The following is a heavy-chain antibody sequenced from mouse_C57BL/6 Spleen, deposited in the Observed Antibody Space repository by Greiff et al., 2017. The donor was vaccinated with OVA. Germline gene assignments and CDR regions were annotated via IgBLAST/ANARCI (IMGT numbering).Heavy chain of an antibody. CDR3: ARETYGSSYNY. J-gene: IGHJ2*01. Sequence: QVQLQQSGPELVKPGASVKIPCKASGYAFSSSWMNWVKQRPGKGLEWIGRIYPGDGDTNYNGKFKGKATLTADKSSSTAYMQLSSLTSEDSAVYFCARETYGSSYNYWGQGTTLTVSS. V-gene: IGHV1-82*01. CDR2: IYPGDGDT. CDR1: GYAFSSSW. D-gene: IGHD1-1*01.